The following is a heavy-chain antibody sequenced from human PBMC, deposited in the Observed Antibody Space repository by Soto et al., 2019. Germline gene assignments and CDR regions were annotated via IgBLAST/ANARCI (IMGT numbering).Heavy chain of an antibody. CDR1: GFIFTSYT. CDR3: ARGPLCYFDY. CDR2: ISSSSTNI. J-gene: IGHJ4*02. Sequence: GGSLRLSCAASGFIFTSYTMNWVRRAPGKGLEWVSSISSSSTNIHYADSVKGRFTISRDNAKKSLYLQMNSLRAEDTAVYYCARGPLCYFDYWGQGTLVTVSS. V-gene: IGHV3-21*01.